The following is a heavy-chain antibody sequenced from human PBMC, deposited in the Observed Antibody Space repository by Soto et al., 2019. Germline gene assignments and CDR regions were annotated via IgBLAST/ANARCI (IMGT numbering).Heavy chain of an antibody. CDR1: GGTFSSYA. Sequence: SVKVSCKASGGTFSSYAISWVRQAPGQGLEWMGGIIPIFGTANYAQKFQGRVTITADKSTSTAYMELNSLRAEDTAVYYCARDFFYYDSSGYSAYWGQGTLVTVSS. CDR3: ARDFFYYDSSGYSAY. D-gene: IGHD3-22*01. V-gene: IGHV1-69*06. CDR2: IIPIFGTA. J-gene: IGHJ4*02.